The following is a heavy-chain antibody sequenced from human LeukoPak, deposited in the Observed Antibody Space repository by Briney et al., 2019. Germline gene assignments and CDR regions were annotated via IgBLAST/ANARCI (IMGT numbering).Heavy chain of an antibody. J-gene: IGHJ4*02. CDR3: ARADWDTAMIDY. CDR2: INWNGGNT. Sequence: GGSLRLSCAASGFNFDDYTMSWVRQAPGKGLEWVSGINWNGGNTGYVDSVKGRFTISRDNAQNSLYLQMNSLRAEDTAVYYCARADWDTAMIDYWGQGTLVTVSS. CDR1: GFNFDDYT. V-gene: IGHV3-20*04. D-gene: IGHD5-18*01.